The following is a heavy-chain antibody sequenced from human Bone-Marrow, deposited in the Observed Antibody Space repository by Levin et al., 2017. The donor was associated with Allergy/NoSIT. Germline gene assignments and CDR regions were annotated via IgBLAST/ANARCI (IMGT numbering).Heavy chain of an antibody. D-gene: IGHD4-23*01. J-gene: IGHJ4*02. CDR2: MNPNSGNT. CDR3: ARGYNYGGQYYFDY. V-gene: IGHV1-8*01. Sequence: GESLKISCKASGYTFTSYDINRVRQATGQGLEWMGWMNPNSGNTGYAQKFQGRVTMTRNTSISTAYMELSSLRSEDTAVYYCARGYNYGGQYYFDYWGQGTLVTVSS. CDR1: GYTFTSYD.